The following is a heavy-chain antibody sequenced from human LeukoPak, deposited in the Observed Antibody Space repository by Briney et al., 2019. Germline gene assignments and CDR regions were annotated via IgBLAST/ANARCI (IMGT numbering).Heavy chain of an antibody. Sequence: PSETLSLTCTVSGYAIISGGFSWNWIRQPPGKGLEWIGCIYDRGPAHYNPSLKSRFTISVDRPKNQFFLNVTSLTAADTAVYYCARVYRGYSYGESYWYFDLWGRGTLVTVSS. D-gene: IGHD5-18*01. V-gene: IGHV4-30-2*01. CDR2: IYDRGPA. CDR3: ARVYRGYSYGESYWYFDL. CDR1: GYAIISGGFS. J-gene: IGHJ2*01.